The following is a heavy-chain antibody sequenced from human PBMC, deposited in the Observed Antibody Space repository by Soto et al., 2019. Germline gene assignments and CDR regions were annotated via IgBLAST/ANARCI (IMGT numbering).Heavy chain of an antibody. CDR3: AKGYGDSDS. CDR1: GFTFSRHA. D-gene: IGHD4-17*01. V-gene: IGHV3-23*01. CDR2: ISQSDDTT. J-gene: IGHJ4*02. Sequence: VQLLESGGDLVQPGGSLRLSCATSGFTFSRHAMTWVRQAPGRGLEWVSSISQSDDTTYYAASVKGRFTISRDISKSTLYLQMSGLRAVDTAVYYCAKGYGDSDSWGQGTPVTVSS.